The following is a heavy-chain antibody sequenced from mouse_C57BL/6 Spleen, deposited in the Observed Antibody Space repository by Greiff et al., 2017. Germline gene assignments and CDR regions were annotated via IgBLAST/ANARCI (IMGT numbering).Heavy chain of an antibody. J-gene: IGHJ2*01. CDR1: GYTFTSYW. D-gene: IGHD1-1*01. CDR2: IDPSDSET. CDR3: ALITTVVAIDY. V-gene: IGHV1-52*01. Sequence: QVQLQQSGAELVRPGSSVKLSCTASGYTFTSYWMHWVKQRPIQGLEWIGNIDPSDSETHYTQKFKVKATLTVDKSSSTAYLQLSSLTSEDSAIYYCALITTVVAIDYWGQGTTLTVSA.